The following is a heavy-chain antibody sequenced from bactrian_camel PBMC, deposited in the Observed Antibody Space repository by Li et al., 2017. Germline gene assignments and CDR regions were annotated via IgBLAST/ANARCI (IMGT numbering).Heavy chain of an antibody. CDR2: IYTNTDNA. CDR3: AARRTRSCWAWEGADFDY. CDR1: GYIDGTYC. D-gene: IGHD1*01. V-gene: IGHV3S63*01. J-gene: IGHJ6*01. Sequence: HVQLVESGGGSVQAGGSLRLSCKGRGYIDGTYCMGWFRQAPGKEREGVASIYTNTDNAYYADSMKGRFTISQDNAKTTIYLRMNSVEPNDTAVYYCAARRTRSCWAWEGADFDYWGQGTQVTVS.